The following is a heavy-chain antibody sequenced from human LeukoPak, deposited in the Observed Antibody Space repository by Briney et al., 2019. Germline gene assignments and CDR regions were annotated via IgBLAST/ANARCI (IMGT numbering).Heavy chain of an antibody. CDR2: INPNSGGT. Sequence: GASVKVSCKASGYTFTGYYMHWVRQAPGQGLEWMGWINPNSGGTNYAQKFQGRVTMTRDTSISTAYMELSRLRSDDTAVYYCASEPIVVVPAAIGVDISYWGQGTLVTVSS. D-gene: IGHD2-2*01. J-gene: IGHJ4*02. CDR1: GYTFTGYY. V-gene: IGHV1-2*02. CDR3: ASEPIVVVPAAIGVDISY.